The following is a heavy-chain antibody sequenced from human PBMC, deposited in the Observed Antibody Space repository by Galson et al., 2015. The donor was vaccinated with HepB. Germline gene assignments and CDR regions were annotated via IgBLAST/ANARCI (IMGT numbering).Heavy chain of an antibody. V-gene: IGHV1-3*01. J-gene: IGHJ5*02. CDR1: GYTFTSYA. Sequence: SVKVSCKASGYTFTSYAMHWVRQAPGQRLEWMGWINAGNGNTKYSQKFQGRVTITRDTSASTAYMELSSLRSEDTAVYYCARDRGTGSGSYNWFDPWGQGTLVTVSS. CDR2: INAGNGNT. D-gene: IGHD3-10*01. CDR3: ARDRGTGSGSYNWFDP.